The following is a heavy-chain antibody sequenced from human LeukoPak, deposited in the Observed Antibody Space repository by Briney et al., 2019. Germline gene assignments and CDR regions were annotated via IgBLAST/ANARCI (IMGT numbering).Heavy chain of an antibody. J-gene: IGHJ4*02. Sequence: VASVTVSCKASGGTFSSYAISWVRQAPGQGLEWMGRIIPILGIANYAQKFQGRVTITADKSTSTAYMELSSLRSEDTAVYYCAGAYYGSGETLDYWGQGTLGTVSS. CDR3: AGAYYGSGETLDY. V-gene: IGHV1-69*04. CDR2: IIPILGIA. D-gene: IGHD3-10*01. CDR1: GGTFSSYA.